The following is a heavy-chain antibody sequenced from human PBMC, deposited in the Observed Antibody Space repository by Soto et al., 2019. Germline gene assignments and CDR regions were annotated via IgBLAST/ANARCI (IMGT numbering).Heavy chain of an antibody. CDR2: INHSGST. D-gene: IGHD3-9*01. CDR3: ARRRYYDILTGYYVGFDY. Sequence: ASETLSLTCAVYGGSFSGYYWSWIRQPPGKGLEWIGEINHSGSTNYNPSLKSRVTISVDTSKNQFSLKLSSVTAADTAVYYCARRRYYDILTGYYVGFDYWGQGTLVTVSS. V-gene: IGHV4-34*01. J-gene: IGHJ4*02. CDR1: GGSFSGYY.